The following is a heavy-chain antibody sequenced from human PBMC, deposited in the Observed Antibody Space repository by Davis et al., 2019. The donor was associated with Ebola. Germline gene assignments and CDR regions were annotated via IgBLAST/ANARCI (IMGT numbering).Heavy chain of an antibody. J-gene: IGHJ5*02. CDR1: GGSVSSGSYY. D-gene: IGHD2-2*01. CDR2: IYYTGST. V-gene: IGHV4-61*01. CDR3: ARGSPPPIGYCSSTSCYAANWFDP. Sequence: SETLSLTCIVSGGSVSSGSYYWSWIRQPPGKGLEWIGYIYYTGSTNYNPSLKSRVTILVDTSKNQFSLKVSSVTAADTAVYYCARGSPPPIGYCSSTSCYAANWFDPWGQGTLVTVSS.